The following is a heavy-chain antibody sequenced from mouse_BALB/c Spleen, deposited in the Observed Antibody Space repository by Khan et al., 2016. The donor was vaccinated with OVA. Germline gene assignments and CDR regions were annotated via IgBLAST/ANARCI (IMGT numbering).Heavy chain of an antibody. Sequence: LVKNGASVKISCKASGYSFTGYYMNWVKQSHGKSLEWIGYISCYNGASSYNQKFKGKATFTVDPSSSTANMQFNSLTSEDSAVYSCARGDYYGRSSFAYWGQGTLVTVSA. V-gene: IGHV1S34*01. CDR1: GYSFTGYY. CDR2: ISCYNGAS. J-gene: IGHJ3*01. D-gene: IGHD1-1*01. CDR3: ARGDYYGRSSFAY.